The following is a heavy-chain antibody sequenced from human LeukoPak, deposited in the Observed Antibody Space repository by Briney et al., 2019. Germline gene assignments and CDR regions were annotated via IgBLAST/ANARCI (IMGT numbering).Heavy chain of an antibody. V-gene: IGHV3-30*18. Sequence: GGSLRLSCAASGFTFSSYWMSWVRQAPGKGLEWVAVISNDGRNEYYADSVKGRFTISRDNSKNTLYLQINSLRAEDTAVYYCAKDPSGYSYVDCWGQGTLVTVSS. CDR3: AKDPSGYSYVDC. CDR2: ISNDGRNE. CDR1: GFTFSSYW. J-gene: IGHJ4*02. D-gene: IGHD5-18*01.